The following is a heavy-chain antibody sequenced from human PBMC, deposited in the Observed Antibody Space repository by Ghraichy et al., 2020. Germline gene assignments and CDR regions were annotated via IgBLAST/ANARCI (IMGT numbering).Heavy chain of an antibody. CDR3: ARHDEGSSYYYDMDV. CDR2: ISYSGST. V-gene: IGHV4-39*01. J-gene: IGHJ6*02. CDR1: GGSISNNIYY. Sequence: SETLSLTCTVSGGSISNNIYYWGWIRQPPGKGLEWIGSISYSGSTYYNPSLRSRVTMSVDPSKNQLSLKLNSVTAADTALYYCARHDEGSSYYYDMDVWGQGTTVTVSS.